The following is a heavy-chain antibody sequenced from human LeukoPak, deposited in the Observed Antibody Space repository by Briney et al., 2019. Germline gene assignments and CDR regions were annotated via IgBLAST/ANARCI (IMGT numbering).Heavy chain of an antibody. CDR2: INRDGSDT. CDR3: QREDFGADY. V-gene: IGHV3-74*01. CDR1: GFTFNSYY. Sequence: GGSLRLSCAASGFTFNSYYMNRVRQAPGKGLVWVSRINRDGSDTIYADSVKGRFTISRDNAKNTPFLHMNSLRAEDTATYYSQREDFGADYWGQGTLVTVSS. J-gene: IGHJ4*02. D-gene: IGHD3-10*01.